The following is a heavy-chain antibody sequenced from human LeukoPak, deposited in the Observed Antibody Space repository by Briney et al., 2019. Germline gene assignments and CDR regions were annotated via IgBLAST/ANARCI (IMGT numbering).Heavy chain of an antibody. CDR2: IIPVFGTA. CDR1: GGTFSSYA. CDR3: AREDIVLMVYGSYFDY. J-gene: IGHJ4*02. V-gene: IGHV1-69*05. Sequence: SVKVSCKASGGTFSSYAISWVRQAPGQGLEWMGRIIPVFGTANYAQKFQGRVTITTDESTSTAYMELSSLRSEDTAVYYCAREDIVLMVYGSYFDYWGQGTLVTVSS. D-gene: IGHD2-8*01.